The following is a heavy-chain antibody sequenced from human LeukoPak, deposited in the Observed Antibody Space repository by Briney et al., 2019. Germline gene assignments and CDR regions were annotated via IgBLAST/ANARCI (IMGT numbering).Heavy chain of an antibody. V-gene: IGHV3-23*01. Sequence: GGSLRLSCAASGFTFTDYAMSWVRQAPGKGLEWVSAISGSGGSTYYADSVKGRFTISRDNSKNTLYLQMNSLRAEDTAVYYCAKINVTTESRGPYNNYYYYYYMDVWGKGTTVTVSS. J-gene: IGHJ6*03. CDR1: GFTFTDYA. CDR2: ISGSGGST. D-gene: IGHD4-17*01. CDR3: AKINVTTESRGPYNNYYYYYYMDV.